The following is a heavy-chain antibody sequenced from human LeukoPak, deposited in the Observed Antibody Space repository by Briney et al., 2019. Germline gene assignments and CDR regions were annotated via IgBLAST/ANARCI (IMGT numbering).Heavy chain of an antibody. CDR2: IKQDGSEK. Sequence: PGGSPRLSCAASGFTFSSYWMSWVRQAPGKGLEWVANIKQDGSEKYYVDSVKGRFTISRDNAKNSLYLQMNSLRAEDTAVYYCARGGVLRYFDWSDYWGQGTLVTVSS. J-gene: IGHJ4*02. D-gene: IGHD3-9*01. CDR3: ARGGVLRYFDWSDY. V-gene: IGHV3-7*01. CDR1: GFTFSSYW.